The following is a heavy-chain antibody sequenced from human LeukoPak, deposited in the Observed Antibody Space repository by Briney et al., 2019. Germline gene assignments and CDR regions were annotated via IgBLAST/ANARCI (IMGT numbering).Heavy chain of an antibody. CDR3: ARLVVSGYYDSSGYFDY. Sequence: ASVKVSCKASGYTFTSYDINWVRQATGQGLEWMGWMNPNSGGTNYAQKFQGRVTMTRDTSISTAYMELSRLRSDDTAVYYCARLVVSGYYDSSGYFDYWGQGTLVTVSS. CDR1: GYTFTSYD. V-gene: IGHV1-2*02. J-gene: IGHJ4*02. CDR2: MNPNSGGT. D-gene: IGHD3-22*01.